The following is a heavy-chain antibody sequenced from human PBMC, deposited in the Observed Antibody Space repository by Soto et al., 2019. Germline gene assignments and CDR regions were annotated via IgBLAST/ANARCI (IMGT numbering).Heavy chain of an antibody. CDR1: GFTFSGYG. CDR2: IWYDGSNK. J-gene: IGHJ4*02. D-gene: IGHD3-10*01. Sequence: PGWSLRLSCAASGFTFSGYGMHWVRQAPGKGLEWVAFIWYDGSNKYYADSVKGRFTISRDNSKNTLYLQMNSLRAEDTAVYYCASYGSLFFDYWGQGTLVTVSS. V-gene: IGHV3-33*01. CDR3: ASYGSLFFDY.